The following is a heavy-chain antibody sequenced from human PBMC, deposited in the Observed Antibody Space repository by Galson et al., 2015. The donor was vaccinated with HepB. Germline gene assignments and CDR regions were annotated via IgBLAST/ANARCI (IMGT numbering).Heavy chain of an antibody. J-gene: IGHJ4*02. Sequence: SLRLSCAASGFTFSSYAMSWVRQPPGKGLEWVSAISDSGAATYYADSVKGRFTISRDNSKNTLYLQMNSLRAEDTAVYYCARAVGSGCYYSFHYWGQGTLVTVSS. V-gene: IGHV3-23*01. CDR2: ISDSGAAT. CDR1: GFTFSSYA. CDR3: ARAVGSGCYYSFHY. D-gene: IGHD3-10*01.